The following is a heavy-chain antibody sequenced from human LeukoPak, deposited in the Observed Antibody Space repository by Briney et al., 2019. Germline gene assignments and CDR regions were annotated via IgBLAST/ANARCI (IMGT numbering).Heavy chain of an antibody. V-gene: IGHV3-30*18. D-gene: IGHD3-16*01. CDR1: GFTFSSYG. J-gene: IGHJ4*02. CDR2: ISYDGSNK. Sequence: GGSLRLSCAASGFTFSSYGMHWVRQAPGKGLEWVAVISYDGSNKYYADSVKGRFTISRDNSKNTLYLQMNSLRVEDTAVYYCAKEGAPLGGRPDYWGQGTLVTVSS. CDR3: AKEGAPLGGRPDY.